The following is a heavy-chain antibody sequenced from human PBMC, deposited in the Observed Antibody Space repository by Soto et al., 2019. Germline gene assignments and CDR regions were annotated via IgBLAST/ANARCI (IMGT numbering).Heavy chain of an antibody. J-gene: IGHJ4*02. CDR2: IWYDGSNK. V-gene: IGHV3-33*01. CDR3: ARASRGSPFDY. D-gene: IGHD3-22*01. Sequence: HPGGSLRLSCAASGFTFSSYGMHWVRQAPGKGLEWVAVIWYDGSNKYYADSVKGRFTISRDNSKNTLYLQMNSLRAEDTAVYYCARASRGSPFDYWGQGTLVTVSS. CDR1: GFTFSSYG.